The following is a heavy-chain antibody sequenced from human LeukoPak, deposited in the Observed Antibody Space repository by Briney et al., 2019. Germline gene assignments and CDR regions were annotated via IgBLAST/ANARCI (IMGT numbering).Heavy chain of an antibody. J-gene: IGHJ6*02. CDR1: GGTFSSYA. V-gene: IGHV1-69*01. D-gene: IGHD6-19*01. Sequence: SVKVSCKASGGTFSSYAISWVRQAPGQGLEWMGGIIPIFGTANYAQKFQGRVTITADESTSTACMELSSLRSEDTAVFYSARATYSVAGTGYHYYGLDVWGQGTTVTVSS. CDR2: IIPIFGTA. CDR3: ARATYSVAGTGYHYYGLDV.